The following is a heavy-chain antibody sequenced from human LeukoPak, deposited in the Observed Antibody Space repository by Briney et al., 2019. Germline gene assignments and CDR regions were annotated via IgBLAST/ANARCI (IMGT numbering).Heavy chain of an antibody. Sequence: SETLSLTCAVYGWSFNDYYWNWVRQPPGKGLEWIGEINARGDTNYNPSLKSRVTISVDQSKNQFSLTLTSMIAADTAISYCARGQVPAARGYNWFDPWGQGTLVTVSS. J-gene: IGHJ5*02. CDR1: GWSFNDYY. CDR2: INARGDT. D-gene: IGHD2-2*01. V-gene: IGHV4-34*01. CDR3: ARGQVPAARGYNWFDP.